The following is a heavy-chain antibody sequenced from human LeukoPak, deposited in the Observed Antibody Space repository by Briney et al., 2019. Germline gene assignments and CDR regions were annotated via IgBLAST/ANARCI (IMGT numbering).Heavy chain of an antibody. J-gene: IGHJ5*02. CDR2: ISFDGIDQ. Sequence: PGGSLRLSCAASGFTFGDYAMHWVRLAPGKGLDWVAVISFDGIDQYYADSVRGRFTVSRDNSENTLYLQMNSLRIEDTALYFCAKVFVLMRGTPENWFDPWGQGTLVTVSS. D-gene: IGHD1-14*01. V-gene: IGHV3-30*18. CDR3: AKVFVLMRGTPENWFDP. CDR1: GFTFGDYA.